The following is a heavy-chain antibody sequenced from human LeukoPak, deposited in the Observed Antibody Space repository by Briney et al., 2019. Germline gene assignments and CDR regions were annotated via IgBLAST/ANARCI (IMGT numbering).Heavy chain of an antibody. CDR1: GFSLSTSEMC. V-gene: IGHV2-70*11. J-gene: IGHJ4*02. Sequence: SGPTLVNPTQTLTLTCTFSGFSLSTSEMCVNCIRQPPGKALEWLARVDWDDDKYYSTSLKTRRTISKDTSKSQVVLTMTNMDPVDTAAYYCVRSYYSDSSGYFFDYWGQGTLVTVSS. CDR3: VRSYYSDSSGYFFDY. D-gene: IGHD3-22*01. CDR2: VDWDDDK.